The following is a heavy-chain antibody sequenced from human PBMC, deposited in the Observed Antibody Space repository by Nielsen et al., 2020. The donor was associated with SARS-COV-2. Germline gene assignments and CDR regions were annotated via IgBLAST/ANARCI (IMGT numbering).Heavy chain of an antibody. D-gene: IGHD2-2*01. CDR2: INPNSGGT. CDR3: ARGIVVVPAASYYYYGMDV. CDR1: GYTFTGYY. V-gene: IGHV1-2*04. Sequence: ASVKVSCKASGYTFTGYYMHWVRQAPGQGLEWMGWINPNSGGTNYAQKFQGWVTMTRDTSISTAYMELSRLRSDDTAVYYCARGIVVVPAASYYYYGMDVWGRGTLVTVAS. J-gene: IGHJ6*02.